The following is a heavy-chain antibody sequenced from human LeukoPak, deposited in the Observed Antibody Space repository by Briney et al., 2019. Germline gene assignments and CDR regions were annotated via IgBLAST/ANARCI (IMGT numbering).Heavy chain of an antibody. CDR2: IKQDGSEK. CDR3: ARVRRYSYIDY. V-gene: IGHV3-7*04. Sequence: PGGSLRLSCAASEFTFSNYWMNWVRQAPGKGLEWVANIKQDGSEKYYVDSVKGRFTISRDNAKNSLYLQMNSLRAEDTAVYYCARVRRYSYIDYWGQGTLVTVSS. D-gene: IGHD5-18*01. J-gene: IGHJ4*02. CDR1: EFTFSNYW.